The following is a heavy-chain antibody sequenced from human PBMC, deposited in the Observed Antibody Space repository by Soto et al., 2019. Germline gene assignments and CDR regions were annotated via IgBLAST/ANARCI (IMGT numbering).Heavy chain of an antibody. Sequence: SETLSLTCAVYGGSFSCYYWSWIRQPPGKGLEWIGEINHSGSTNYNPSLKSRVTISVDTSKNQFSLKLSSVTAADTAVYYCARGRALRYTPKGMGYNWFAPWGQGTLVTVSS. D-gene: IGHD3-9*01. CDR1: GGSFSCYY. CDR3: ARGRALRYTPKGMGYNWFAP. V-gene: IGHV4-34*01. J-gene: IGHJ5*02. CDR2: INHSGST.